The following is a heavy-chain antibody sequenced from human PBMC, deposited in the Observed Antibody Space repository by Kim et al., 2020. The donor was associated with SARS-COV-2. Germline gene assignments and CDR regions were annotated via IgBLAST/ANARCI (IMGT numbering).Heavy chain of an antibody. CDR1: DGSISTYY. D-gene: IGHD3-10*01. Sequence: SETLSLTCTISDGSISTYYWSWIRQSPGKRLEWIGFITHTGSSNYNPSLLSRASISLDMSKNEFSLRLTSVTAADTAIYYCARGKSRGIISSDYWGQGIL. V-gene: IGHV4-59*01. J-gene: IGHJ4*01. CDR3: ARGKSRGIISSDY. CDR2: ITHTGSS.